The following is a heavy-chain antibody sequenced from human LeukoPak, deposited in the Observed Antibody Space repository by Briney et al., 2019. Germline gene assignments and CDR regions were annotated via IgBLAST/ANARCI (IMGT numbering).Heavy chain of an antibody. Sequence: SVKVSCKASGGTFSSYAISWVRQAPGQGLEWMGGIIPIFGTANYAQKFQGRVTITTDESTSTAYMELSSLRSEDTAVYYCARPVVPAAMGSWFDPWGQGTLVTVSS. V-gene: IGHV1-69*05. CDR3: ARPVVPAAMGSWFDP. D-gene: IGHD2-2*01. CDR1: GGTFSSYA. J-gene: IGHJ5*02. CDR2: IIPIFGTA.